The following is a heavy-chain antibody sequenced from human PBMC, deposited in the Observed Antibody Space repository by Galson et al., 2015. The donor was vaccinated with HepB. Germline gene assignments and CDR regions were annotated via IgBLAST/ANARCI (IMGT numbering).Heavy chain of an antibody. J-gene: IGHJ4*02. CDR1: GFSFSDHY. D-gene: IGHD4-23*01. CDR2: SRNKPKGYST. V-gene: IGHV3-72*01. CDR3: ARWEVTTVVTDFDS. Sequence: LILSCAVSGFSFSDHYIDWVRQAPVKGLEWVGRSRNKPKGYSTAYAASVKGRFTVSRDDSKNSVFLQMNSLRSEDTAVYYCARWEVTTVVTDFDSWGQGTLVTASS.